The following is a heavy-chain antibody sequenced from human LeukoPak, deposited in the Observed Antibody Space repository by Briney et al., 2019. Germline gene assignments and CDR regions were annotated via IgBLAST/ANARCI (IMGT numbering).Heavy chain of an antibody. CDR3: AKAPHASASVPTN. V-gene: IGHV3-15*01. CDR1: GFTFSNAW. J-gene: IGHJ4*02. CDR2: IKSKTDGGTT. D-gene: IGHD2-2*01. Sequence: GGSLRLSCAASGFTFSNAWMSWVRQAPGKGLEWVCRIKSKTDGGTTDYAAPVKGRFTISRDDSKNTLYLQMNSLKAEDTAVYYCAKAPHASASVPTNWGQGTLVTVSS.